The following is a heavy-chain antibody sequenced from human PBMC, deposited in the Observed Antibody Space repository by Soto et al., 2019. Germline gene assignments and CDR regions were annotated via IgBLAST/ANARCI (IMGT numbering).Heavy chain of an antibody. D-gene: IGHD2-8*02. CDR1: GYTFTSYA. CDR2: INAGNGNT. V-gene: IGHV1-3*01. J-gene: IGHJ4*02. Sequence: ASVKVSCKASGYTFTSYAMHWVRQAPGQRLEWMGWINAGNGNTKYSQKFQGRVTITRDTSASTAYMELSSLRSEDPAVYYCARSWWATEIDYWGQGTLVTVSS. CDR3: ARSWWATEIDY.